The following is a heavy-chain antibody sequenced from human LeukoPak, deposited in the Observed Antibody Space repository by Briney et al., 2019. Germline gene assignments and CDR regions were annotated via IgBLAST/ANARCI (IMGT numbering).Heavy chain of an antibody. CDR2: ISAYNGNT. CDR1: GYTFTSYG. D-gene: IGHD3-16*01. CDR3: AREHELYVWGSNTYPHD. Sequence: ASVKVSCKASGYTFTSYGISWVRQAPGQGLEWMGWISAYNGNTNYAQKLQGRVTMTTDTSTSTAYMELRSLRSDDTAVYYCAREHELYVWGSNTYPHDWGQGTLVTVSS. V-gene: IGHV1-18*01. J-gene: IGHJ4*02.